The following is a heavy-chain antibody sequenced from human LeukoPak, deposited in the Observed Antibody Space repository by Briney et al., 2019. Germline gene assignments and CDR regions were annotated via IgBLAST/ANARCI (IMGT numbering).Heavy chain of an antibody. CDR1: GYTFTGYY. D-gene: IGHD3-10*01. CDR2: INPNSGGT. CDR3: ARAKGDYYGSGSFYYFDY. V-gene: IGHV1-2*06. J-gene: IGHJ4*02. Sequence: ASVKVSCKASGYTFTGYYMHWVRQAPGQGLEWMGRINPNSGGTNYAQKFQGRVTMTRDTSISTAYMELSRLRSDGTAVYYCARAKGDYYGSGSFYYFDYWGQGTLVTVSS.